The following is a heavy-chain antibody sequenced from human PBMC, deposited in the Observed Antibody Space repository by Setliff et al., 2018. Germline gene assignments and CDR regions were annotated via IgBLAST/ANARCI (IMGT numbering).Heavy chain of an antibody. D-gene: IGHD1-7*01. CDR2: IYYSGST. CDR3: ARDFGTGTTFDP. V-gene: IGHV4-31*03. J-gene: IGHJ5*02. CDR1: GGSISSGGYY. Sequence: LSLTCTVSGGSISSGGYYWSWIRQHPGKGLEWIGYIYYSGSTYYNPSLKSRVTISVDTSKNQFSLKLSSVTAADTAVYYCARDFGTGTTFDPWGQGTLVTVSS.